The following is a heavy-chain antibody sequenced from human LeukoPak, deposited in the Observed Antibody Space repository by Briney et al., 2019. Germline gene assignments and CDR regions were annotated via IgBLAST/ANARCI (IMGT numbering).Heavy chain of an antibody. D-gene: IGHD3-10*01. CDR2: IYYSGST. CDR1: GGSISSGGYY. Sequence: SETLSLTCTVSGGSISSGGYYWSWIRQHPGKGLEWIGYIYYSGSTYYNPSLKSRVTISVDTSKNQFSLKLSSVTAADTAVYYCARMVNYYGPRDFDYWGQGTLVTVSS. J-gene: IGHJ4*02. CDR3: ARMVNYYGPRDFDY. V-gene: IGHV4-31*03.